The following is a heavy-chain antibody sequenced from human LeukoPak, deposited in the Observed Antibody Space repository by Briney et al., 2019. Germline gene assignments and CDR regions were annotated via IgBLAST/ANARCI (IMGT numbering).Heavy chain of an antibody. CDR3: ARAANYYYMDV. J-gene: IGHJ6*03. CDR2: IYYSGST. CDR1: GGSISSSSYY. Sequence: PSETLSLTCTVSGGSISSSSYYWGWIRQPPGKGLEWIGNIYYSGSTYYNPSLTSRVTISVDTSKNQFSLQLSSVTAADTGVYYCARAANYYYMDVWGKGTTVTVSS. V-gene: IGHV4-39*07.